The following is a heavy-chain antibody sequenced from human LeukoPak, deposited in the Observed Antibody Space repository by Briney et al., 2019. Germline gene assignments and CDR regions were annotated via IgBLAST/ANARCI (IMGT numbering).Heavy chain of an antibody. CDR3: ARSHIVAVTGFAFDI. V-gene: IGHV4-39*01. J-gene: IGHJ3*02. Sequence: PSETLSLTCTVSGGSISSSSYYWGWIRQPPGKGLEWIGSIYYSGSTYYNPSLKIRVTITVDTSKNQFSLKLRSVTAADTTVYYCARSHIVAVTGFAFDIWGQGTLVTVSS. CDR2: IYYSGST. D-gene: IGHD2-21*02. CDR1: GGSISSSSYY.